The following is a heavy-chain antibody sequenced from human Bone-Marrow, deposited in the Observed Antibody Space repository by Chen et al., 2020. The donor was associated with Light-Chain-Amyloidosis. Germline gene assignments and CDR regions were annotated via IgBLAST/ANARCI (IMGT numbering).Heavy chain of an antibody. CDR1: GFSLRSYW. D-gene: IGHD1-20*01. Sequence: EAQLVESGGGLVQPGGSLRLSCAASGFSLRSYWMHWVRQVPGTGLVWVSRINGDGVWTNYAGSVKGRVTISKDNAKNTLYLQMNYLSAEDTAVYYCAREKITGPRQSDALDIWGQGTMVTVS. CDR3: AREKITGPRQSDALDI. J-gene: IGHJ3*02. CDR2: INGDGVWT. V-gene: IGHV3-74*01.